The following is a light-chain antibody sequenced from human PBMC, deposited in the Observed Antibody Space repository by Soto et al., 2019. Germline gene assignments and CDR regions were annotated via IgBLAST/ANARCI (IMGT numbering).Light chain of an antibody. CDR1: QSVSHY. CDR2: DAS. Sequence: EIVLTQSPATLSLSPGERATLSCRASQSVSHYLAWYQQKPGQAPRLLIYDASNRATGIPARFSGSGSGTDFTLTISRLEPEDFAVYYCQQRSNWPLTFGGGTKVEI. V-gene: IGKV3-11*01. CDR3: QQRSNWPLT. J-gene: IGKJ4*01.